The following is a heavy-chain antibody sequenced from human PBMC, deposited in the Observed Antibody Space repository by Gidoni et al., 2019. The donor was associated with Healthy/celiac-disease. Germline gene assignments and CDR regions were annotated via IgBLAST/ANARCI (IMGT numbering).Heavy chain of an antibody. CDR1: RDSVSSNSAA. D-gene: IGHD2-2*01. CDR2: TYYRSKWYK. J-gene: IGHJ6*02. V-gene: IGHV6-1*01. CDR3: ARSGIVVVPPGNYYYYNGMDV. Sequence: QVQLQQSGPGLVKPSQTLSVTCAISRDSVSSNSAAWTWIRKSPSRGLEWLGRTYYRSKWYKDYAVSVKSRITLNPDTSKNQFALQLNSVTPEDTAVYYCARSGIVVVPPGNYYYYNGMDVWGQGTTVTVSS.